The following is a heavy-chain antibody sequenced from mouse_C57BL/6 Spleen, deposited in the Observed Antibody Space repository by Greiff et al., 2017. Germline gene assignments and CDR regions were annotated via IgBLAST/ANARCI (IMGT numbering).Heavy chain of an antibody. CDR1: GFSLTSYG. Sequence: VHLVESGPGLVQPSQSLSITCTVSGFSLTSYGVHWVRQSPGKGLEWLGVIWSGGSTDYNAAFISRLSISKDNSKSQVFFKMNSLQADDTAIYYCDRKGGDYDYDDAMDYWGQGTSVTVSS. CDR2: IWSGGST. J-gene: IGHJ4*01. CDR3: DRKGGDYDYDDAMDY. D-gene: IGHD2-4*01. V-gene: IGHV2-2*01.